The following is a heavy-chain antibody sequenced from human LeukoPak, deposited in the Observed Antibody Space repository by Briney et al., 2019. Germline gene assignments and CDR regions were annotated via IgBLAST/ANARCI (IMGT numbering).Heavy chain of an antibody. CDR2: IYYSGST. V-gene: IGHV4-39*07. D-gene: IGHD3-10*01. J-gene: IGHJ4*02. Sequence: SETLSLTCTVSGGSISTYYWSWIRQPPGKGLEWIGSIYYSGSTYYNPSLKSRVTISVDTSKNQFSLKLSSVTAADTAVYYCARYPFRLSKGDYGSGSGKYWGQGTLVTVSS. CDR1: GGSISTYY. CDR3: ARYPFRLSKGDYGSGSGKY.